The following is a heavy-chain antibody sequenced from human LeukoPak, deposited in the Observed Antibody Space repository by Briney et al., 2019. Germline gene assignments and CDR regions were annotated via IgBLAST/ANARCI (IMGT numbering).Heavy chain of an antibody. J-gene: IGHJ5*02. CDR1: GGSISGYY. V-gene: IGHV4-59*01. Sequence: PSETLSLICTVSGGSISGYYWNWIRQPPGKRLEWIGYIYDSGSTNYNPSLQSRVSISVDTSKKQLCLKLNSVTAADTAVYYCARDLGYDYGDYVFDPWGQGTLVTVSS. CDR2: IYDSGST. CDR3: ARDLGYDYGDYVFDP. D-gene: IGHD4-17*01.